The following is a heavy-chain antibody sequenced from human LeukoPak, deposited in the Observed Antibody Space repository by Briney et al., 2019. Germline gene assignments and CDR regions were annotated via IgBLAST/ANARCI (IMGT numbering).Heavy chain of an antibody. CDR1: GYTFTGYY. Sequence: ASVKVSCKASGYTFTGYYMHWVRQAPGQGLEWMGWINPNSGGTNYAQKFQGWVTMTRDTSISTAYMELSRLRSDDTAVYYCARDYSGIAVGPIKYYFDYWGQGTLVTVSS. V-gene: IGHV1-2*04. CDR3: ARDYSGIAVGPIKYYFDY. J-gene: IGHJ4*02. D-gene: IGHD6-19*01. CDR2: INPNSGGT.